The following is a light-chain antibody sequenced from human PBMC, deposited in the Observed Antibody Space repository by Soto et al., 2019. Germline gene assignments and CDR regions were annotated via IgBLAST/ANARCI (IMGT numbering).Light chain of an antibody. J-gene: IGKJ1*01. CDR3: LQHNSYPRT. CDR2: GAS. CDR1: LGIRNY. Sequence: DIQMTQSPSAMSASVGDRVTITCRASLGIRNYLAWYQQKPGKVPQRLIYGASTLQNGVPSRFSGSGSGTEFTLTISSLQPEDFATYYCLQHNSYPRTFGQGTRVELK. V-gene: IGKV1-17*03.